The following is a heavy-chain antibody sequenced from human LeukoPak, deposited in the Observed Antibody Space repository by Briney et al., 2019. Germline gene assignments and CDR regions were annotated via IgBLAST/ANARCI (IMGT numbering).Heavy chain of an antibody. CDR2: INSNRRFI. CDR3: ARDPESYRDDRIFDY. CDR1: GFTFGSYK. J-gene: IGHJ4*01. V-gene: IGHV3-21*01. D-gene: IGHD2-15*01. Sequence: GGSLRLSCAASGFTFGSYKMHWVRQAPGKGPEWVSSINSNRRFIYYADAVKGRFIISRDNAKNSVYLQMNSLRVEDTAVYYCARDPESYRDDRIFDYWGHGTLVTVSS.